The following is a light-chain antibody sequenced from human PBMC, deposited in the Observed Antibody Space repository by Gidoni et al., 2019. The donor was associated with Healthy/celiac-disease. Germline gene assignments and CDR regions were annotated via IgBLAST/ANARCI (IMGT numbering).Light chain of an antibody. J-gene: IGLJ2*01. V-gene: IGLV2-14*03. CDR2: DVS. CDR1: SSDVGGYNY. CDR3: SSYTSSSTPPV. Sequence: QSALTQPASVSGSPGQSITISCTGTSSDVGGYNYVSWYQQHPGKAPKLMIYDVSNRPSGVSNRFSGSKSGNTVSLTISGLQAEDEADYYCSSYTSSSTPPVFGGGTKLTVL.